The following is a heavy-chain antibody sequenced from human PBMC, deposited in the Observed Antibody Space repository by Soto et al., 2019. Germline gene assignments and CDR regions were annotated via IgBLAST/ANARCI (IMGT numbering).Heavy chain of an antibody. D-gene: IGHD1-1*01. Sequence: QVQLVQSGAEVQRPGASVKVSCRASGYAFGDYDISWVRQAPGQGLEWMGWMNPNSANTGYAQKFQGSVSMTRDMSISTAYMELSRLRPEDPAIYYCARMATYGTLKWFDPWGQGALVTVSS. J-gene: IGHJ5*02. CDR3: ARMATYGTLKWFDP. CDR2: MNPNSANT. V-gene: IGHV1-8*01. CDR1: GYAFGDYD.